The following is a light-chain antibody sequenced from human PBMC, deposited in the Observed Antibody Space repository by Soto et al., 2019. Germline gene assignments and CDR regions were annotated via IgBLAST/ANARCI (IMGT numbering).Light chain of an antibody. CDR2: YVS. V-gene: IGKV2-30*01. Sequence: EVVMTQSPLSLPVTLGQPASISCRSSQSLAYIDGNTYLTWFHQRPGQYPRRLIYYVSNRDSGVPDRFSGSGSGTDFTVKISRVEAEDAGIYYCMQSTHWPPYTFGQGTKLEIK. CDR3: MQSTHWPPYT. J-gene: IGKJ2*01. CDR1: QSLAYIDGNTY.